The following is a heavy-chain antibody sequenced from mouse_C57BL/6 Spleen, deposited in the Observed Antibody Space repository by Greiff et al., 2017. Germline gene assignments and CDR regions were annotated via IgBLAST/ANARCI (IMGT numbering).Heavy chain of an antibody. CDR3: TSASTAYAMDY. CDR1: GFTFSSYA. J-gene: IGHJ4*01. D-gene: IGHD1-2*01. CDR2: ISSGGDYI. Sequence: EVKLVESGEGLVKPGGSLKLSCAASGFTFSSYAMSWVRQTPEKRLEWVAYISSGGDYIYYADTVKGRFTISRDNARNTLYLQMSSLKSEDTAMYYCTSASTAYAMDYWGQGTSVTVSS. V-gene: IGHV5-9-1*02.